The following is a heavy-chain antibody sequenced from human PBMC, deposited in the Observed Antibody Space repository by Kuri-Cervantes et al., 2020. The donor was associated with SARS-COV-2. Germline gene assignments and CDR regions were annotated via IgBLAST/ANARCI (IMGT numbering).Heavy chain of an antibody. J-gene: IGHJ4*02. Sequence: GESLKISCAASGFTFSTYGMHWVRQAPGKGLEWVAFIRYDGSDKYYGDSVKGRFTISRDNSKNTLYLQMNSLRAEDTAVYYCAKDLFSGTSCYDYWGQGTLVTVSS. D-gene: IGHD2-2*01. CDR1: GFTFSTYG. CDR3: AKDLFSGTSCYDY. CDR2: IRYDGSDK. V-gene: IGHV3-30*02.